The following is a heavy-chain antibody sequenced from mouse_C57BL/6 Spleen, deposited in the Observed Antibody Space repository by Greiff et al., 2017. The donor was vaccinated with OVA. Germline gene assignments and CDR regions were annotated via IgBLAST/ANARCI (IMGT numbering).Heavy chain of an antibody. CDR2: IYPGDGDT. Sequence: VQLQQSGPELVKPGASVKISCKASGYAFSSSWMNWVKQRPGQGLEWIGRIYPGDGDTNYNGKFKGKATLTADKSSITAYMQLSSLTSEDSAVYFCARLYYYGSSYWYFDVGGTGTTVTVSS. J-gene: IGHJ1*03. CDR1: GYAFSSSW. CDR3: ARLYYYGSSYWYFDV. D-gene: IGHD1-1*01. V-gene: IGHV1-82*01.